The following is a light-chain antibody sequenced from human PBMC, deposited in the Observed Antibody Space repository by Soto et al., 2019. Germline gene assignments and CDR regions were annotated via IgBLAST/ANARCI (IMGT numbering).Light chain of an antibody. J-gene: IGKJ1*01. V-gene: IGKV4-1*01. CDR3: QQYYDTPPT. CDR1: QSVLHSSNNKMY. CDR2: RAS. Sequence: DIVLTQSPDSLAVSLGERATINCKSSQSVLHSSNNKMYLAWYQQKPGQPPKLLIYRASIRESGVPDRISGSGSVTDFTLTIGSLQAEDVAVYSCQQYYDTPPTFGQGTKVEIK.